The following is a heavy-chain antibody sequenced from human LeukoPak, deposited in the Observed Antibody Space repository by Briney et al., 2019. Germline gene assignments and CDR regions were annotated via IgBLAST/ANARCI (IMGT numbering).Heavy chain of an antibody. D-gene: IGHD6-6*01. Sequence: GASVTVSCKASGYTFTGYYIHWVRQAPGQGLEWMGWIYPYSGDTNHAQNFQGRVTMTRDTSISTAYMELSSLKSDDTAVYYCARDRNSGSSLDIWGQGTMLTVSS. CDR1: GYTFTGYY. CDR2: IYPYSGDT. CDR3: ARDRNSGSSLDI. V-gene: IGHV1-2*02. J-gene: IGHJ3*02.